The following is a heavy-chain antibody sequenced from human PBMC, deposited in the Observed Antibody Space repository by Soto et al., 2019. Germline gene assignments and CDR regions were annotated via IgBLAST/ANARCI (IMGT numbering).Heavy chain of an antibody. V-gene: IGHV1-18*01. Sequence: ASVKVSCKASGYTFTSYGISWVRQAPGQGLEWMGWISAYNGNTNYAQKLQGRVTMTTDTSTSTAYMELRSLRSDDTAVYYWARALPTFAYCSSTSCSRRNWFDPWGQGTLVTVSS. CDR2: ISAYNGNT. D-gene: IGHD2-2*01. CDR1: GYTFTSYG. J-gene: IGHJ5*02. CDR3: ARALPTFAYCSSTSCSRRNWFDP.